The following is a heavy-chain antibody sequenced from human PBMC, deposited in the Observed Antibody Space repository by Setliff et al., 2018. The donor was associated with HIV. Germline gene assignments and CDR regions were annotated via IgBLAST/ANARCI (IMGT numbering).Heavy chain of an antibody. J-gene: IGHJ6*03. CDR3: VRDYGSGTNFFYSMDV. CDR1: GFTFGSYS. CDR2: ISSSSTFI. Sequence: LRLSCAASGFTFGSYSMNWVRQAPGKGLEWISSISSSSTFIHYANSVSGRFTISRDSAKNSLYLQMNSLRAEDTAVYYCVRDYGSGTNFFYSMDVWGKGTTVTVSS. D-gene: IGHD3-10*01. V-gene: IGHV3-21*01.